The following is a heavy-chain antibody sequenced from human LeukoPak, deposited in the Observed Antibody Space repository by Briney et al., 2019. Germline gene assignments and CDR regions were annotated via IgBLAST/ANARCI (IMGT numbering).Heavy chain of an antibody. D-gene: IGHD2-2*01. V-gene: IGHV3-53*01. CDR3: AREFGSGTFD. CDR1: GFTFSSNY. CDR2: IYSGGST. Sequence: PGGSLRLSCAASGFTFSSNYMSWVRQAPGKGLEWVSVIYSGGSTYYADSVKGRFTISRDNSKNTLYLQMNGLRAEDTAVYFCAREFGSGTFDWGQGTLVTVSS. J-gene: IGHJ4*02.